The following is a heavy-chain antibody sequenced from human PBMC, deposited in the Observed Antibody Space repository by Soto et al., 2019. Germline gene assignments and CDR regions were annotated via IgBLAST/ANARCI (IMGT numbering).Heavy chain of an antibody. Sequence: GGSLRLSCAASGFTFSSYWMHWVRQAPGKGLEWVSVLYSGGDTVYADSVKGRFTISRDNSKNTLYLQMSSLRVVDTAVYYCARGAGVASTGTGSFDYWGQGTLVTVSS. CDR1: GFTFSSYW. V-gene: IGHV3-66*01. CDR2: LYSGGDT. D-gene: IGHD6-13*01. J-gene: IGHJ4*02. CDR3: ARGAGVASTGTGSFDY.